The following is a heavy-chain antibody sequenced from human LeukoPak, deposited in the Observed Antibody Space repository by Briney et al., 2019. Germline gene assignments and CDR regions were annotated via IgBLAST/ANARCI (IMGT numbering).Heavy chain of an antibody. D-gene: IGHD2-15*01. CDR2: IYHSGST. J-gene: IGHJ4*02. CDR3: AREGSATLYFDY. Sequence: PSETLSLTCTVSGYSISSGYYWGWIRQPPGKGLEWIGSIYHSGSTYYNPSLKSRVTISVDTSKNQFSLKRSSVTAADTAVYYCAREGSATLYFDYWGQGTLVTVSS. V-gene: IGHV4-38-2*02. CDR1: GYSISSGYY.